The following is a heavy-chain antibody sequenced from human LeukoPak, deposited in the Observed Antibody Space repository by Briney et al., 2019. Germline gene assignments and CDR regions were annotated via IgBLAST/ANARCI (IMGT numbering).Heavy chain of an antibody. CDR1: GFNFGSDA. J-gene: IGHJ6*02. V-gene: IGHV3-33*01. CDR3: ARGNRESYYYGLDV. Sequence: GGSLRLSCTASGFNFGSDAMHWVRQAPGKGLEWVAFIWYDGSNDHYADSVKGRFTISRDNSKNTLYLQMNSLRAEDMAVYYCARGNRESYYYGLDVWGQGTTVTVSS. CDR2: IWYDGSND.